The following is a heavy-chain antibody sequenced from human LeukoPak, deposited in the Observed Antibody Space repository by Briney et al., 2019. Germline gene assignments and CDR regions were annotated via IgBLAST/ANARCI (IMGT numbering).Heavy chain of an antibody. J-gene: IGHJ4*02. V-gene: IGHV3-30-3*01. CDR1: GFTFSSYA. D-gene: IGHD3-22*01. Sequence: GGSLRLSCAASGFTFSSYAMHWVRQAPGKGLEWVAVISYDGSNKYYADSVKGRFTISRDNSKNTLYLQMNSLRAEDTAVHYCARAWDSSGYYYVGFTFDYWGQGTLVTVSS. CDR3: ARAWDSSGYYYVGFTFDY. CDR2: ISYDGSNK.